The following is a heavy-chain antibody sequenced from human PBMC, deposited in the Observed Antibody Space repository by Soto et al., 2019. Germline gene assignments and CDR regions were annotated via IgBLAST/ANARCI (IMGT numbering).Heavy chain of an antibody. CDR3: VTVNLVGAAYYFDY. D-gene: IGHD1-26*01. V-gene: IGHV4-30-4*01. Sequence: SETLSLTCTVPGGSSRNGDYYWGWLRQPPGKGLKWIGYVYYSGTTYSHPSLNSRVSISVDTSENQFSLRLTSVTAADTAVYYCVTVNLVGAAYYFDYWGPGTLVTVS. CDR2: VYYSGTT. CDR1: GGSSRNGDYY. J-gene: IGHJ4*02.